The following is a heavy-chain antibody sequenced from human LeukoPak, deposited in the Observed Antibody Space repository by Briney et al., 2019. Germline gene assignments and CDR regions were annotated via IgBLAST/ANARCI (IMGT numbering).Heavy chain of an antibody. V-gene: IGHV1-2*02. Sequence: SSVNVSCLASGYTFTGYFMHWVRPAPGQGLAWMGWINPNSGGTNYAQKFQGRVTMTRDTSISTAYMELSRLRSDDTAVYYCARGVAGGYWGQGTLVTVSS. D-gene: IGHD2-15*01. CDR1: GYTFTGYF. CDR3: ARGVAGGY. CDR2: INPNSGGT. J-gene: IGHJ4*02.